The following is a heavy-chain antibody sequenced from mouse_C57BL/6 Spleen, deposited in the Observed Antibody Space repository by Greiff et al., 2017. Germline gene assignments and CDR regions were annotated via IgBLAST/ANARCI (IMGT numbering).Heavy chain of an antibody. V-gene: IGHV1-50*01. Sequence: QVQLQQSGAELVKPGASVKLSCKASGYTFTSYWMQWVKQRPGQGLEWIGEIDPSDSYTNYNQKFKGKATLTVDTSSSTAYMQLSSLTSEDSAVYYCARSYYGRIYAMDYWGQGTSVTVSS. CDR1: GYTFTSYW. J-gene: IGHJ4*01. CDR3: ARSYYGRIYAMDY. D-gene: IGHD1-1*01. CDR2: IDPSDSYT.